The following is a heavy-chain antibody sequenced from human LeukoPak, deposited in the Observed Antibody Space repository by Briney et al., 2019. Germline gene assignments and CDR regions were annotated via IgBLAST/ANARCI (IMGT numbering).Heavy chain of an antibody. V-gene: IGHV3-21*01. CDR2: ISSSSSYI. CDR1: GFTFSSYS. J-gene: IGHJ6*03. D-gene: IGHD2-2*02. Sequence: GGSLRLSCAASGFTFSSYSMNWVRQAPGKGLEWVSSISSSSSYIYYADSVKGRFTISRDNAKNSLYLQMNSLRAEDTAVYYCARRNIVVVPAAILDPSGYYYYYMDVWGKGTTVTVSS. CDR3: ARRNIVVVPAAILDPSGYYYYYMDV.